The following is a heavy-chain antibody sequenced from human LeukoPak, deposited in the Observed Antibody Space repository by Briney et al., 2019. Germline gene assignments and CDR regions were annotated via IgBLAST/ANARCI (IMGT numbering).Heavy chain of an antibody. Sequence: SETLSLTCTVSGGSISSGDYYWSWIRQPPGKGLEWIGYIYYSGSTYYNPSLKSRVTISVDTSKNQFSLKLSSVTAADTAVYYCARGRGLGYVKLLYGHNWFDPWGQGTLVTVSS. D-gene: IGHD2-2*02. CDR2: IYYSGST. J-gene: IGHJ5*02. V-gene: IGHV4-30-4*08. CDR3: ARGRGLGYVKLLYGHNWFDP. CDR1: GGSISSGDYY.